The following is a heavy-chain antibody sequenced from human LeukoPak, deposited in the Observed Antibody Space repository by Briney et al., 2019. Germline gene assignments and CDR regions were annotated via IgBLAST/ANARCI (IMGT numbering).Heavy chain of an antibody. CDR3: ARDRSGSYSPYYYYYMDV. D-gene: IGHD1-26*01. J-gene: IGHJ6*03. CDR1: GGSISSGSYY. V-gene: IGHV4-61*02. Sequence: KPSQTLSLTCTLSGGSISSGSYYWRWIRQPAGKGLEWIGRIYTSGSTNYNPSLKSRVTISVDTSKNQYSLKLSSVTAADTAVYDCARDRSGSYSPYYYYYMDVWGKGTTVTVSS. CDR2: IYTSGST.